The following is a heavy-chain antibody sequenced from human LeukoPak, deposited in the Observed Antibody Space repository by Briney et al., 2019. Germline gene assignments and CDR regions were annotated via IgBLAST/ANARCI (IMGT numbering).Heavy chain of an antibody. CDR3: AKGTKPVMTIPDY. Sequence: PGGSLRLSCAVSGLTFNNYAMSWVRQAPGKGLEWVSAISKSGDHTYYAASAKGRFTISRDNSKNTLYLQMNSLRAEDTAMYYCAKGTKPVMTIPDYWGQGILVTVSS. CDR2: ISKSGDHT. V-gene: IGHV3-23*01. D-gene: IGHD1/OR15-1a*01. J-gene: IGHJ4*02. CDR1: GLTFNNYA.